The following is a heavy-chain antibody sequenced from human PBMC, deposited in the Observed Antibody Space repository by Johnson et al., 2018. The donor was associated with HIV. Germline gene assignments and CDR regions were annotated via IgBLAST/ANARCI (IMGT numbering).Heavy chain of an antibody. D-gene: IGHD2-15*01. CDR3: ARELPGGDAFDI. V-gene: IGHV3-74*03. J-gene: IGHJ3*02. CDR2: MNSDGSST. CDR1: GFTFSHYW. Sequence: VQLVESGGGLVQPGGSLTLSCAASGFTFSHYWMHWVRQAPGKGLVWVSRMNSDGSSTTYADSVKGRFTISRDNAKNTLYLQMNSLRAEDTAVYYCARELPGGDAFDIWGQGTMVTVSS.